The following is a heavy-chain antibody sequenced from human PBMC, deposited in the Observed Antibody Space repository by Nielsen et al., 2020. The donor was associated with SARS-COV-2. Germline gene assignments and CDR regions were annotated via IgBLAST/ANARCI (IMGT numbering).Heavy chain of an antibody. CDR3: ARVSGSAWYFDY. V-gene: IGHV3-15*01. J-gene: IGHJ4*02. D-gene: IGHD5-12*01. CDR2: IKSKADGGTT. Sequence: ETLSLTCAVSGGSISSSNWWSWVRQAPGKGLEWVGRIKSKADGGTTDYAAPVKGRFTISRDDSKNTLYLQMNSLRAEDTAVYYCARVSGSAWYFDYWGQGTLVTVSS. CDR1: GGSISSSNW.